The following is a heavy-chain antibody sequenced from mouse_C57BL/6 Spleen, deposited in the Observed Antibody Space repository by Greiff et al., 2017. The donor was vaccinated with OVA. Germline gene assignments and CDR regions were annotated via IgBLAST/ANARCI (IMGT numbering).Heavy chain of an antibody. V-gene: IGHV1-82*01. CDR2: IYPGDGDT. Sequence: VQLQQSGPELVKPGASVKISCKASGYAFSSSWMNWVKQRPGKGLEWIGRIYPGDGDTNYNGKFKGKATLTADKSSSTAYMQLSSLTSEDSAVYFCARSGYYGNYYAMDYWGQGTSVTVSS. CDR1: GYAFSSSW. CDR3: ARSGYYGNYYAMDY. D-gene: IGHD1-2*01. J-gene: IGHJ4*01.